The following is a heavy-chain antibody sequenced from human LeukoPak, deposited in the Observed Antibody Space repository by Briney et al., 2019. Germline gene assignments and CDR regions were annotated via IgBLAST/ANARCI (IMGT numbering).Heavy chain of an antibody. CDR3: ARDGIEYGSGSFYSIGIDV. J-gene: IGHJ6*02. V-gene: IGHV1-2*02. D-gene: IGHD3-10*01. Sequence: ASVKVSCKASGYTFTGYYMHWVRQAPGQGLEWMGWINPNSGGTNYAQKFQGRVTMTTDTSTSTAYMELRSLRSDDTAVYYCARDGIEYGSGSFYSIGIDVWGQGTTVSVSS. CDR2: INPNSGGT. CDR1: GYTFTGYY.